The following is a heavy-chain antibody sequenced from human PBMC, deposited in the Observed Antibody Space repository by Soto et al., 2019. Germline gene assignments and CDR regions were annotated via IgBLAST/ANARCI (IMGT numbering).Heavy chain of an antibody. V-gene: IGHV3-23*01. CDR3: AKDRGVVVPAAIPMRSMDV. CDR2: ISASGGGT. CDR1: GFTFSNFA. Sequence: GGSLRLFCAASGFTFSNFAMIWVRQAPRKGLEWVSGISASGGGTHYADSVKGRFTISRDNSKNTLYLQMNSLRAEDTAVYYCAKDRGVVVPAAIPMRSMDVWGQGTTVTVSS. D-gene: IGHD2-2*01. J-gene: IGHJ6*02.